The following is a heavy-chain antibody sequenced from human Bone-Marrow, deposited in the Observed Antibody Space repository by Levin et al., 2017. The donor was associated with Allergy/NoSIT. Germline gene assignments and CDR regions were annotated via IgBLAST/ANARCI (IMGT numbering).Heavy chain of an antibody. D-gene: IGHD6-19*01. J-gene: IGHJ4*02. CDR2: INHSGST. CDR1: GGSFSGYY. V-gene: IGHV4-34*01. Sequence: SETLSLTCAVYGGSFSGYYWSWIRQPPGKGLEWIGEINHSGSTNYNPSLKSRVTISVDTSKNQFSLKLSSVTAADTAVYYCASSATYSSGRLFDYWGQGTLVTVSS. CDR3: ASSATYSSGRLFDY.